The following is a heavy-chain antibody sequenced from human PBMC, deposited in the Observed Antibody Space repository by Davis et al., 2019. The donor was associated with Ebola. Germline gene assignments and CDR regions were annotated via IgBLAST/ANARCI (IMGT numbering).Heavy chain of an antibody. D-gene: IGHD3-10*01. V-gene: IGHV1-24*01. CDR2: FNSEDGES. CDR1: DYTLREIS. CDR3: TVGGIGGMGDY. Sequence: ASVKVSCKVSDYTLREISMHWVRRAPGIGLEWMGNFNSEDGESLYAQKFQGRVLMTEDTSTNTAYMELSGLRSEDMAVYYCTVGGIGGMGDYWGQGTLVTVSS. J-gene: IGHJ4*02.